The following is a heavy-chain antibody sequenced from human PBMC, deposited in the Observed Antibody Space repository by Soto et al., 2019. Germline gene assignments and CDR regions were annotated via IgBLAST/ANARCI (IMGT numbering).Heavy chain of an antibody. V-gene: IGHV2-26*01. Sequence: SGPTLVNPTETLTLTCTVSGFSLSNARMGVSWIRQPPGKALEWLAHIFSNDEKSYSTSLKSRLTISKDTSKSQVVLTMTNMDPVDTATYYCARILAAMTTVATLLGPWFDPWGQGTLVTVSS. J-gene: IGHJ5*02. CDR2: IFSNDEK. CDR1: GFSLSNARMG. CDR3: ARILAAMTTVATLLGPWFDP. D-gene: IGHD4-17*01.